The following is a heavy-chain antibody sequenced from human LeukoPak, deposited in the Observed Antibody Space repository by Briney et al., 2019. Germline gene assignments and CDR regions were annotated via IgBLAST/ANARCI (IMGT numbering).Heavy chain of an antibody. J-gene: IGHJ6*02. CDR2: IWSDGSSQ. D-gene: IGHD1-7*01. CDR1: GFTFSSYG. V-gene: IGHV3-33*01. Sequence: GGSLRLSCAASGFTFSSYGMHWVRQAPGKGLEWVALIWSDGSSQSYADPVKGRFTISRDNSKDTLYLQMNSLRAEDTAVYYCASTNAYNRDYSYYYGMDVWGQGTTVTVSS. CDR3: ASTNAYNRDYSYYYGMDV.